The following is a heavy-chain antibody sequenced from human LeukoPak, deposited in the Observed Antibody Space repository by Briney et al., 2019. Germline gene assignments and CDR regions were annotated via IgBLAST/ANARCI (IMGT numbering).Heavy chain of an antibody. J-gene: IGHJ4*02. V-gene: IGHV3-21*01. CDR1: GFTFSSYS. Sequence: PGGSLRLSCAASGFTFSSYSMNWVRQAPGKGLEWVSSISTRSSYIYYADSVKGRITISRDNARNSLSLQMNSLRAEDTAVYYCAARDSYGSGSYPIDYWGQGTLVTVSS. CDR3: AARDSYGSGSYPIDY. D-gene: IGHD3-10*01. CDR2: ISTRSSYI.